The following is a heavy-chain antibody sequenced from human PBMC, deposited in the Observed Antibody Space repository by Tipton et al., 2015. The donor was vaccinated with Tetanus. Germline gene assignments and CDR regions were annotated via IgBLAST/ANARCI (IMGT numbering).Heavy chain of an antibody. Sequence: TLSLTCTVSGGSISDKKYYWGWIRQPPGKGLEWIGSVYYTGTAYYNTSLESRVTISIDTSKRQISMKLTSVAAADTAVYYCATQADNWFDPWGPGLLVTVSS. CDR3: ATQADNWFDP. CDR2: VYYTGTA. CDR1: GGSISDKKYY. J-gene: IGHJ5*02. V-gene: IGHV4-39*01.